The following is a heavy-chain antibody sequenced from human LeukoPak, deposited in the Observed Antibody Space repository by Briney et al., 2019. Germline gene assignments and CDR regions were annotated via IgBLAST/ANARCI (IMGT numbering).Heavy chain of an antibody. J-gene: IGHJ4*02. V-gene: IGHV1-18*01. CDR2: ISAYNGNT. CDR3: AREISGELLLGYFDY. Sequence: ASVKLSCKASGYTFTSYGISWVRQDPGQGLEWMGWISAYNGNTNYAQKLQGRVTMTTDTSTSTAYMELRSLRSDDTAVYYCAREISGELLLGYFDYWGQGTLVTVSS. CDR1: GYTFTSYG. D-gene: IGHD1-26*01.